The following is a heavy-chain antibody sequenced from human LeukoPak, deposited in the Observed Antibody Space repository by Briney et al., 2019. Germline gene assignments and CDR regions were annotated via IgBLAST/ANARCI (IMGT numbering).Heavy chain of an antibody. CDR3: ARGGSNWGYYFDY. Sequence: SETLSLTCIVSGGSVSSGSSYWSWIRQPPGKGLEWIGHIYKSGSTNYNVSLKSRVTMSVDTSKNQFSLKLGSVTAADTAVYYCARGGSNWGYYFDYWGQGTLVTVSS. J-gene: IGHJ4*02. D-gene: IGHD7-27*01. V-gene: IGHV4-61*01. CDR2: IYKSGST. CDR1: GGSVSSGSSY.